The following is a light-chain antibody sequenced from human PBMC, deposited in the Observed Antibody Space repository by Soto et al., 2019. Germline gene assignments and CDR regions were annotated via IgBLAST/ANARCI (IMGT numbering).Light chain of an antibody. V-gene: IGLV2-14*03. CDR3: SSYTTSRSYV. CDR1: SSDVGDYIY. J-gene: IGLJ1*01. Sequence: QSVLTQPASVSGSPGQAITISLTGTSSDVGDYIYVSWYQHHPGKAPKLMIYDVTNRPSGVSNRFSGSKSGNTASLTISGLQAEDEADYYCSSYTTSRSYVFGTGTRSPS. CDR2: DVT.